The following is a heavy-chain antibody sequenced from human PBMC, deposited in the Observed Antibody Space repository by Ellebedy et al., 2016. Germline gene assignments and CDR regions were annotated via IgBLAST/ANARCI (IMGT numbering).Heavy chain of an antibody. CDR2: ISYDGSNK. D-gene: IGHD2-21*02. Sequence: GGSLRLXCAASGFTFSTYGMHWVRQAPGKGLEWVAVISYDGSNKYYADSVKGRFTISRDNSKNTLYLQMNSLRAEDTAVYYCARDQGVVTASWGQGTLVTVSS. J-gene: IGHJ4*02. CDR3: ARDQGVVTAS. V-gene: IGHV3-30*03. CDR1: GFTFSTYG.